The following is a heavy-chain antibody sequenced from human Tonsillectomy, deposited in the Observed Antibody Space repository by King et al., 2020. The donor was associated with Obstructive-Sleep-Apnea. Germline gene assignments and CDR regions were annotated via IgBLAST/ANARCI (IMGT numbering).Heavy chain of an antibody. CDR3: ARAPPQDAFDI. Sequence: VQLQESGPGLVKPSQTLSLTCTVSGGSISRGGYYWSWIRQPPGKGPEWVWDIYYRGATPSNPSLKSRVTISGDTSRNQFSLKLSSVTAADTAVYYCARAPPQDAFDIWGQGTMVTVSS. J-gene: IGHJ3*02. CDR2: IYYRGAT. CDR1: GGSISRGGYY. V-gene: IGHV4-31*03.